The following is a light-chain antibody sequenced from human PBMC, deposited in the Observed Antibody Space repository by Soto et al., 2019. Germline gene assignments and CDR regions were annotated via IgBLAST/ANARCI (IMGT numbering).Light chain of an antibody. V-gene: IGLV2-14*01. Sequence: QSALTQPASVSGSPVQSITISCTGTSSDVGGYNYVSWYQQHPGTAPKLMIYDVSNRPSGVSNRFSGSKSGNTASLTISGLQAEDEADYYCSSYTSSSTLGVFGTGTKVTVL. J-gene: IGLJ1*01. CDR3: SSYTSSSTLGV. CDR2: DVS. CDR1: SSDVGGYNY.